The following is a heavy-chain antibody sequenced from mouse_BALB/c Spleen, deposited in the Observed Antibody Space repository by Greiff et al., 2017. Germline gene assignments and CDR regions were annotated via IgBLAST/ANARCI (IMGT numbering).Heavy chain of an antibody. Sequence: EVNVVESGGGLVKPGGSLKLSCAASGFAFSSYDMSWVRQTPEKRLEWVAYISSGGGSTYYPDTVKGRFTISRDNAKNTLYLQMSSLKSEDTAMYYCARLEGYHFDYWGQGTTLTVSS. CDR3: ARLEGYHFDY. J-gene: IGHJ2*01. V-gene: IGHV5-12-1*01. CDR2: ISSGGGST. D-gene: IGHD2-14*01. CDR1: GFAFSSYD.